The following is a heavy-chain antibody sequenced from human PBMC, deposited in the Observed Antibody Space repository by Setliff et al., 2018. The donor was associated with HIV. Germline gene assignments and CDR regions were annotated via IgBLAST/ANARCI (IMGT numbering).Heavy chain of an antibody. CDR3: AKSRDLGVIIHYFDY. CDR2: VSGSGAAT. Sequence: GGSLRLSCTVSGFTFSSYAMTWVRQAPGKGLEWVSTVSGSGAATYYADSVKGRFTISRDSSRNTLYPQTNSLRAEDTAVYYCAKSRDLGVIIHYFDYWGQGTLVTAPQ. J-gene: IGHJ4*02. CDR1: GFTFSSYA. V-gene: IGHV3-23*01. D-gene: IGHD3-16*01.